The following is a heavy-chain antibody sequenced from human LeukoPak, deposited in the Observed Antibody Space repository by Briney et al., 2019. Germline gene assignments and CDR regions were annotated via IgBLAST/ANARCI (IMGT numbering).Heavy chain of an antibody. CDR1: GYTFTGYY. J-gene: IGHJ5*02. CDR2: INPNSGGT. CDR3: ARTLVRGVIALGFDP. V-gene: IGHV1-2*02. Sequence: GASVKVSCKASGYTFTGYYMHWVRQAPGQGLEWMGWINPNSGGTNYAQKFQGRVTMTRDTSISTAYMELSRLRSDDTAVYYCARTLVRGVIALGFDPWGQGTLVTVSS. D-gene: IGHD3-10*01.